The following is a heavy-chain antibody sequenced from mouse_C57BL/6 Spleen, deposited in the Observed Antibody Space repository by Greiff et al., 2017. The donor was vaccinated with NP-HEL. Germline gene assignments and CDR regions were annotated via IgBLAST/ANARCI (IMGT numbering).Heavy chain of an antibody. V-gene: IGHV1-69*01. J-gene: IGHJ1*03. D-gene: IGHD1-1*01. CDR2: IDPSDSYT. Sequence: QVQLQQPGAELVMPGASVKLSCKASGYTFTSYWMHWVKQRPGQGLEWIGEIDPSDSYTNYNQKFKGKSTLTVDKSSSTAYMQLSSLTSEDSAVYYCARRGYLLWYFDVWGTGTTVTVSS. CDR1: GYTFTSYW. CDR3: ARRGYLLWYFDV.